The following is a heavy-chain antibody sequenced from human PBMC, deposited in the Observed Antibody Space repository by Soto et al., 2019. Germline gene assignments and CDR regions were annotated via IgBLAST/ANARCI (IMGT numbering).Heavy chain of an antibody. J-gene: IGHJ6*02. CDR2: IYTSGST. V-gene: IGHV4-4*07. CDR1: GGSISSYY. D-gene: IGHD1-7*01. CDR3: ARDQVGDWNYVYYYYHGMDV. Sequence: SETLSLTCTVSGGSISSYYWSWIRQPAGKGLEWIGRIYTSGSTNYNPSLKSRVTMSVDTSKNQFSLKLSSVTAADTAVYYCARDQVGDWNYVYYYYHGMDVWGQGTTVTVSS.